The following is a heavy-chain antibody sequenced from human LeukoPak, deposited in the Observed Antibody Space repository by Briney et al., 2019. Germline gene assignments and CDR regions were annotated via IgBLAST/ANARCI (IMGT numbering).Heavy chain of an antibody. Sequence: PSETLSLTCTVSGGSISGSSYYWGWIRQPPGKGLEWIGSIYYSGSTYYNPSLKSRVTISVDTSKNQFSLKLSSVTAADTAVYYCASSPGYCSGGSCYSFDYWGQGTLVTVSS. CDR3: ASSPGYCSGGSCYSFDY. CDR2: IYYSGST. V-gene: IGHV4-39*07. J-gene: IGHJ4*02. CDR1: GGSISGSSYY. D-gene: IGHD2-15*01.